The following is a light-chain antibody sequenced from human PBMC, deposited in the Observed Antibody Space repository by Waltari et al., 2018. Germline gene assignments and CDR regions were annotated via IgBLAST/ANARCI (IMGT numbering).Light chain of an antibody. CDR3: GTWDSSLSAGV. V-gene: IGLV1-51*01. J-gene: IGLJ3*02. Sequence: QSVLTQPPSVSAAPGQKVTISCSGTRFNIGNNYVSWYQQLPGTPPKLLISGNNVRPSGIPDRFAGSKSGTSATLGITGLQTGDEADYYCGTWDSSLSAGVFGGGTKLTVL. CDR1: RFNIGNNY. CDR2: GNN.